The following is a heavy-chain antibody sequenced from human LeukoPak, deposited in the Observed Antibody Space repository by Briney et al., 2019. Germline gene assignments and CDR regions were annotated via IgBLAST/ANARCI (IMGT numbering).Heavy chain of an antibody. CDR1: GFTFSSYA. V-gene: IGHV3-23*01. CDR3: AKGNDFWSGYLDY. CDR2: ISGSGGST. J-gene: IGHJ4*02. D-gene: IGHD3-3*01. Sequence: GGSLRLSCVASGFTFSSYAMSWVRQAPGKGLEWVSAISGSGGSTYYADSVKGRFTISRDNSKNTLYLQMNSLRAEDTAVYYCAKGNDFWSGYLDYWGQGTLVTVSS.